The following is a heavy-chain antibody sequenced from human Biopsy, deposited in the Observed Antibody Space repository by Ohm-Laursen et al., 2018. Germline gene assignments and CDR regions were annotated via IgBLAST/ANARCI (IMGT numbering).Heavy chain of an antibody. J-gene: IGHJ2*01. CDR3: ARHAPSYSGSYWRYFDL. V-gene: IGHV4-59*08. D-gene: IGHD1-26*01. CDR2: IYYTGST. Sequence: SETLSLTCTVSGGPISSYYWSWIRQPPGKGLEWIGYIYYTGSTNYNPSHKSQVTISVDTSMNLLSLRLTSVTAADTAVYYCARHAPSYSGSYWRYFDLWGRGTLVTVSS. CDR1: GGPISSYY.